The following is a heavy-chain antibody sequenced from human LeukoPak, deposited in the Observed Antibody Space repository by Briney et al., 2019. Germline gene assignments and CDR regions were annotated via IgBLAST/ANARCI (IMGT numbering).Heavy chain of an antibody. CDR2: IWYDGSNK. Sequence: GGSLRLSCAASGFTFSSYGMHWVRQAPGKGLEWVAVIWYDGSNKYYADSVKGRFTISRDNSKNTLYLQMNSLRAEDTAVYYCARNTAQSAFDIWGQGTMVTVSS. J-gene: IGHJ3*02. CDR3: ARNTAQSAFDI. D-gene: IGHD5-18*01. V-gene: IGHV3-33*01. CDR1: GFTFSSYG.